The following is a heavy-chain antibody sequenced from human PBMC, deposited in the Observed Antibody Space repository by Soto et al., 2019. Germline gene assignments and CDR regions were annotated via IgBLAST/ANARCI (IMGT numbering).Heavy chain of an antibody. D-gene: IGHD4-17*01. CDR1: GFTFSSYE. V-gene: IGHV3-48*03. CDR2: ISSSGSTI. CDR3: ARLMTTVTTPS. J-gene: IGHJ5*02. Sequence: GGSLRLSCAASGFTFSSYEMNWVRQAPGKGLEWVSYISSSGSTIYYADSVKGRFTISRDNAKNSLYLQMNSLRAEDTAVYYCARLMTTVTTPSWGQGXLVTVYS.